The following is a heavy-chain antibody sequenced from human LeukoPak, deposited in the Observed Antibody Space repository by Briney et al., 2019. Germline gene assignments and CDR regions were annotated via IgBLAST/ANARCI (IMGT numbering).Heavy chain of an antibody. CDR3: ARAEVGAVDY. Sequence: QPGRSLGLSCAASGFTFSSYAMHWVRQAPGKGLEWVAVISYDGSNKYYADSVKGRFTISRDNSKNTLYLQMNSLRAEDTAVYYCARAEVGAVDYWGQGTLVTVSS. D-gene: IGHD1-26*01. CDR2: ISYDGSNK. J-gene: IGHJ4*02. V-gene: IGHV3-30-3*01. CDR1: GFTFSSYA.